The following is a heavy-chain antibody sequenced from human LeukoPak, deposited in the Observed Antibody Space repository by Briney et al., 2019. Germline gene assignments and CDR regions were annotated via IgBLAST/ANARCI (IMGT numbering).Heavy chain of an antibody. CDR3: ARNLAAATYYFDY. J-gene: IGHJ4*02. CDR1: GFTFSSYS. Sequence: GGSLRLSCAASGFTFSSYSMNWVRQAPGKGLEWVSSISSSSCYIYYADSVKGRFTISRDNAKNSLYLQMNSLRAEDTAVYYCARNLAAATYYFDYWGQGTLVTVSS. D-gene: IGHD6-13*01. V-gene: IGHV3-21*01. CDR2: ISSSSCYI.